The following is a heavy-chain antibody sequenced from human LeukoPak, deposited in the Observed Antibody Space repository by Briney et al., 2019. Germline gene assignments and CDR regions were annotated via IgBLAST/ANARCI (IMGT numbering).Heavy chain of an antibody. J-gene: IGHJ4*02. CDR3: ATSSREATQGGLDY. Sequence: ASVKVSCKASGYTFTSYGISWVRQAPGQGLEWMGWISAYNGNTNYAQKLQGRVTMTTDTSTSTAYMELRSLRSDDTAVYYCATSSREATQGGLDYWVQGTLVSVSS. V-gene: IGHV1-18*01. CDR1: GYTFTSYG. D-gene: IGHD5-12*01. CDR2: ISAYNGNT.